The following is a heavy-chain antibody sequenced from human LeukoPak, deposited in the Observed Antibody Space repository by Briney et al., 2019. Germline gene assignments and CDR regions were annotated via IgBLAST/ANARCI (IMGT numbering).Heavy chain of an antibody. D-gene: IGHD6-19*01. CDR2: IYYSGST. CDR3: ARSYSSGPFDL. V-gene: IGHV4-59*01. Sequence: SETLSLTCTVSRETISSYYWNWIGQPPGKGLEWIGYIYYSGSTKYNASLKSRVTISLDTSNNQFSLKLRSMTAADTAVYYCARSYSSGPFDLWGQGTLVIASS. CDR1: RETISSYY. J-gene: IGHJ4*02.